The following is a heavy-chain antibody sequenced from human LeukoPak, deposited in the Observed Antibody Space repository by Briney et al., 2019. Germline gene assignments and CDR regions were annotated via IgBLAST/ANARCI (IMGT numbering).Heavy chain of an antibody. CDR2: IWYDGSNK. V-gene: IGHV3-33*01. CDR1: GFTFSSYG. D-gene: IGHD6-13*01. J-gene: IGHJ2*01. CDR3: AREQQLVQYFDL. Sequence: GGSLRLSCAASGFTFSSYGMHWVRQAPGKGLEWVAVIWYDGSNKFYADSVKGRFTISRDNSKNTLYLQMNSLRAEDTAVYCCAREQQLVQYFDLWGRGTLVTVSS.